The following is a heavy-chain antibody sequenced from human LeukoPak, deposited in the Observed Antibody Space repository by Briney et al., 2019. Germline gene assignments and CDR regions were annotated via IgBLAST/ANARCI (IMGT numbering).Heavy chain of an antibody. CDR2: ISSSSSYI. V-gene: IGHV3-21*01. Sequence: PGGSLRLSCAVSGFTFSSYSMNWVRQAPGKGLEWVSSISSSSSYIYYADSVKGRFTISRDNAKNSLYLQMNSLRAEDTAVYYCARDGLGFEAAIDYWGQGTLVTVSS. CDR1: GFTFSSYS. J-gene: IGHJ4*02. D-gene: IGHD3-10*01. CDR3: ARDGLGFEAAIDY.